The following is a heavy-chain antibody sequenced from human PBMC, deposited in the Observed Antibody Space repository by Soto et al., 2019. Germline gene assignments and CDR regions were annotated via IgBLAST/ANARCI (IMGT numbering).Heavy chain of an antibody. V-gene: IGHV3-48*02. CDR3: AREDYDSSGYYYYFDY. D-gene: IGHD3-22*01. J-gene: IGHJ4*02. CDR2: ISSSSSTI. Sequence: GGSLRLSCAASGFTFSSYSMNWVRQAPGKGLEWVSYISSSSSTIYYADSVKGRFTISRDNAKNSLYLQMNSLRDEDTAVYYCAREDYDSSGYYYYFDYWGQGTLVTVSS. CDR1: GFTFSSYS.